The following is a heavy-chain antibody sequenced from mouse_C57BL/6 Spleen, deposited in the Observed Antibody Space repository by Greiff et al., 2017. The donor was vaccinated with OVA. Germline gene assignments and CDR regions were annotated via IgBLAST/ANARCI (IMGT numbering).Heavy chain of an antibody. V-gene: IGHV1-82*01. Sequence: VKLMESGPELVKPGASVKISCKASGYAFSSSWMNWVKQRPGKGLEWIGRIYPGDGDTNYNGKFKGKATLTADKSSSTAYMQLSSLTSEDSAVYFCARLYSSGPFYAMDYWGQGTSVTVSS. J-gene: IGHJ4*01. CDR3: ARLYSSGPFYAMDY. CDR2: IYPGDGDT. D-gene: IGHD3-2*02. CDR1: GYAFSSSW.